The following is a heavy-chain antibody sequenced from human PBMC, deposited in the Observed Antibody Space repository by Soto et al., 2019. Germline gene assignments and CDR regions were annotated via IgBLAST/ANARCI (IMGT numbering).Heavy chain of an antibody. J-gene: IGHJ4*02. V-gene: IGHV4-31*03. CDR3: ARSSTSATYFDY. CDR2: IYYSGST. D-gene: IGHD2-2*01. Sequence: QVQLQESGPGLVKPSQTLSLTCTVSGGSISSGGYYWSWIRQHPGKGLEWIGYIYYSGSTYYNPSLKRRVTISVDTSKNQFALKLSAVTAADTAVYYCARSSTSATYFDYWVQGTLVTVSS. CDR1: GGSISSGGYY.